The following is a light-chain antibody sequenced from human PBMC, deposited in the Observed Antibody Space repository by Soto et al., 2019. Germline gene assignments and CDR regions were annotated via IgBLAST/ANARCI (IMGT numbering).Light chain of an antibody. J-gene: IGLJ3*02. CDR3: HSYDSSLSGSV. Sequence: VLTQPPSASGTPGQRVTISCSGSSSNIGSNYVYWYQQLPGTAPKLLIYGDNNRPSGVPDRFSGSKSGTSASLAITGLQAEDEADYYCHSYDSSLSGSVFGGGTQLTVL. CDR1: SSNIGSNY. CDR2: GDN. V-gene: IGLV1-40*01.